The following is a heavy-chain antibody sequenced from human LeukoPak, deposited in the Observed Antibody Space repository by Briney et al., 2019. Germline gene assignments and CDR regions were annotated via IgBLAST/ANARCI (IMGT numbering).Heavy chain of an antibody. D-gene: IGHD3-22*01. CDR2: ISGSGGST. CDR1: GFTFSSYA. CDR3: AKDRPLEYYYDSSGQDY. V-gene: IGHV3-23*01. Sequence: GGSLRLSCAASGFTFSSYAMSWVRQAPGKGLEWVSAISGSGGSTYYADSVKGRFTISRDNSKNTLYLQMNSLRAEDTAVYYCAKDRPLEYYYDSSGQDYWDQGTLVTVSS. J-gene: IGHJ4*02.